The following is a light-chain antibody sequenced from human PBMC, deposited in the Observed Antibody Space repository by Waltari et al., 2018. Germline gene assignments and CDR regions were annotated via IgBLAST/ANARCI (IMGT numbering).Light chain of an antibody. CDR3: AAWDDTLSHWV. CDR1: SSNIVDNY. J-gene: IGLJ3*02. CDR2: SNT. V-gene: IGLV1-47*01. Sequence: QSVLTQPPSASGTPGQRVTISCSGSSSNIVDNYVYWYQHLPGTAPKLLIFSNTKRPSGVRDRFSGSKSGTSASLAISGLRSEDEGDYYCAAWDDTLSHWVFGGGTKLTVL.